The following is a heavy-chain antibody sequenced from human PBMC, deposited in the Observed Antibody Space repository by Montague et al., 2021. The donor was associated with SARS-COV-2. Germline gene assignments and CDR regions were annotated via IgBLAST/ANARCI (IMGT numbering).Heavy chain of an antibody. Sequence: SLRLSCAASGFTFSSYFMNWVRQAPGKGLEWVSSISTSSSYTYYADSVKGRFTISRDNAKNSLYLQMNSLRAEDTAVYYCARDAYSNYGEGNYFDYWGQGTLVTVS. CDR3: ARDAYSNYGEGNYFDY. V-gene: IGHV3-21*01. J-gene: IGHJ4*02. CDR1: GFTFSSYF. D-gene: IGHD4-11*01. CDR2: ISTSSSYT.